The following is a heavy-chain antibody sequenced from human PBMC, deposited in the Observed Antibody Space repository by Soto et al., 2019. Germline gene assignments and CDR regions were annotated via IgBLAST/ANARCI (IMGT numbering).Heavy chain of an antibody. CDR2: IWYDGSNK. CDR3: AREVSYGMEV. Sequence: QVQLVASGGGVVQPGRSLRLSCAASGFTFSSYGMHWVRQAPGKGLEWVAVIWYDGSNKYYVYSVKGRFTISRDNSKNTLDRQKISLRAEDTAVYYCAREVSYGMEVWGQGTTVTVS. V-gene: IGHV3-33*01. J-gene: IGHJ6*02. CDR1: GFTFSSYG.